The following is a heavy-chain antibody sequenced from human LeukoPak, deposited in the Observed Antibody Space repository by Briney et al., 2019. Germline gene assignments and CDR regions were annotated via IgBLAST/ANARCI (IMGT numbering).Heavy chain of an antibody. CDR1: GGSISSSSYY. CDR3: AREGAVPGIDP. J-gene: IGHJ5*02. Sequence: SETLPLTCTVSGGSISSSSYYWAWIRQPPGKGLEWIGSIYYSGSTYYNPSLRSRVTISVDTSKNQFSLKLSSVTAADTAVYYCAREGAVPGIDPWGQGTLVTVSS. D-gene: IGHD3-16*01. CDR2: IYYSGST. V-gene: IGHV4-39*02.